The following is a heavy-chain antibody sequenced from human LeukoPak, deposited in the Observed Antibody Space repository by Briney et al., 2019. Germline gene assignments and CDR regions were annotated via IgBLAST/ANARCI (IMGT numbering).Heavy chain of an antibody. CDR2: IYTSGST. V-gene: IGHV4-61*02. J-gene: IGHJ4*02. CDR1: GGSISSGSYY. CDR3: ASQIVSVVWERGVDY. D-gene: IGHD1-26*01. Sequence: PSQTLSLTCTVSGGSISSGSYYWSWIRQPAGKGLEWIGRIYTSGSTNYNPSLKSRVTISVDTSKNQFSLKLSSVTAADTAVYYCASQIVSVVWERGVDYWGQGTLVTVSS.